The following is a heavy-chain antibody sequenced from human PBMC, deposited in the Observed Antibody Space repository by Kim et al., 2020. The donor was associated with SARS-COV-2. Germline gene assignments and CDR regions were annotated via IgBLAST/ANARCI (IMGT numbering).Heavy chain of an antibody. CDR2: ISSSSSYT. Sequence: GGSLRLSCAASGFTFSDYYMSWIRQAPGKGLEWVSYISSSSSYTNYADSVKGRFTISRDNAKNSLYLQMNSLRAEDTAVYYCARDHSAYYYYGMDVWGQGTTVTVSS. J-gene: IGHJ6*02. CDR3: ARDHSAYYYYGMDV. CDR1: GFTFSDYY. V-gene: IGHV3-11*06. D-gene: IGHD1-26*01.